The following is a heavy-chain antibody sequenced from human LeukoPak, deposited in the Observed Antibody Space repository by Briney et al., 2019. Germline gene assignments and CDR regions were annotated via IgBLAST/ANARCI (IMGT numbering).Heavy chain of an antibody. CDR2: INTDGRIT. D-gene: IGHD1-26*01. V-gene: IGHV3-74*01. Sequence: AGGSLRLSCAASGFTFCSYWMHWVRQAPGKGLVWVSRINTDGRITNYADSVKGRFTISRDNAKNTLYLQMNSLRAEDTALYYCARDLRGARDYWGQGTLVTVSS. J-gene: IGHJ4*02. CDR3: ARDLRGARDY. CDR1: GFTFCSYW.